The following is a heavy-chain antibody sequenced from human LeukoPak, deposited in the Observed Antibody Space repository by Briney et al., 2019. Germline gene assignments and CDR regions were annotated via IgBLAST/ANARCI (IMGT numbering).Heavy chain of an antibody. CDR1: GYTFTSYY. J-gene: IGHJ4*02. Sequence: ASVKVSFTASGYTFTSYYMHWVRQAPGQGLEWMGIINPSGGSTSYAQKFQGRVTMTRDTSTSTVYMELSSLRSEDTAVYYCARDDISRYYFDYWGQGTLVTVSS. CDR3: ARDDISRYYFDY. D-gene: IGHD2-21*01. CDR2: INPSGGST. V-gene: IGHV1-46*01.